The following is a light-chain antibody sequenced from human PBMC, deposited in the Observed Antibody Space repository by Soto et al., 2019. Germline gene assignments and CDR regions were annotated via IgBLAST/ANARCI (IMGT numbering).Light chain of an antibody. CDR3: QSYDSSLSVV. CDR1: SSNIGAGYD. J-gene: IGLJ2*01. Sequence: QSVLTQPPSVSGAPGQRVTISCTGSSSNIGAGYDVHWYQQPPGTAPKLLIYGNSNRPSGVPDRFSGSKSGTSASLAITGLTAEDEADYYCQSYDSSLSVVFGGGTKLTVL. V-gene: IGLV1-40*01. CDR2: GNS.